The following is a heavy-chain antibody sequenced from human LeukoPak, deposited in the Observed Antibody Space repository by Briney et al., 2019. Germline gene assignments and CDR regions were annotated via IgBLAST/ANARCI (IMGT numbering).Heavy chain of an antibody. V-gene: IGHV3-23*01. CDR3: ARSAVGTSCCTAVDY. Sequence: GGSLRLSCAASGFTFSTYAMTWVRQAPGKGLEWASGISTSGDRTYYADSAKGRFTISRDNSKNTLYLQMNSLRAEDTAEYYCARSAVGTSCCTAVDYWGQGTLVTVSS. CDR2: ISTSGDRT. D-gene: IGHD1-26*01. J-gene: IGHJ4*02. CDR1: GFTFSTYA.